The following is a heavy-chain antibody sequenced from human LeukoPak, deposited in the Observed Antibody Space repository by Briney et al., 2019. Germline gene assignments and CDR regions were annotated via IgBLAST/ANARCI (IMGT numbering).Heavy chain of an antibody. CDR3: VSNYYFDY. Sequence: GGPLRLSCAASGFTFSSYNMNWVRQAPGKGLEWVSLISSSSSYIYYADSLKGRFTISRDNAKNSLYLQMNSLRAEDTAVYYCVSNYYFDYWGQGTLVTVSS. V-gene: IGHV3-21*01. CDR1: GFTFSSYN. D-gene: IGHD1-1*01. CDR2: ISSSSSYI. J-gene: IGHJ4*02.